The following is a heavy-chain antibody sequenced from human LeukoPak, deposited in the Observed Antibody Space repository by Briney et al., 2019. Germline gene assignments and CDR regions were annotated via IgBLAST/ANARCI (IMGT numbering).Heavy chain of an antibody. CDR3: ARDIVWGSYRYYAFDI. V-gene: IGHV4-59*01. Sequence: PSETLSLTCTVSGGSTSSYYWSWIRQPPGKGLEWIGYIYYSGSTNYNPSLKSRVTISVDTSKNQFSLKLSSVTAADTAVYYCARDIVWGSYRYYAFDIWGQGTMVTVSS. J-gene: IGHJ3*02. D-gene: IGHD3-16*02. CDR2: IYYSGST. CDR1: GGSTSSYY.